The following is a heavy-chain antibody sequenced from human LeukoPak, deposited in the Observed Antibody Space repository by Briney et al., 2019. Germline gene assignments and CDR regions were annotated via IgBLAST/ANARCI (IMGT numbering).Heavy chain of an antibody. V-gene: IGHV3-23*01. Sequence: GGSLRLSCAASGFTFSSYAMSWVRQAPGKGLEWVSAVSGSGGSTYYADSVKGRFTISRDNSKNTLYLQMNSLRAEDTAVYYCAKGHINPPLEWLLPDSYYYYSMDVWGKGTTVTVSS. D-gene: IGHD3-3*01. CDR3: AKGHINPPLEWLLPDSYYYYSMDV. J-gene: IGHJ6*03. CDR2: VSGSGGST. CDR1: GFTFSSYA.